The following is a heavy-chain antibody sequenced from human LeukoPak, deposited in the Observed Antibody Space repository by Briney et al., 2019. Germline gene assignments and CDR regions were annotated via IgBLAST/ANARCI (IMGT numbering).Heavy chain of an antibody. V-gene: IGHV4-59*01. D-gene: IGHD1-26*01. J-gene: IGHJ4*02. CDR1: GGSINSYY. CDR2: IYYSGSS. Sequence: SETLSLTCTVSGGSINSYYWSWLRQPPGKGLEWTGYIYYSGSSNYNPSLKRRVTISVDTSKNQFSLKLSSVTATDTAVYYCAMGPEVGATPFDYWGQGTLVTVSS. CDR3: AMGPEVGATPFDY.